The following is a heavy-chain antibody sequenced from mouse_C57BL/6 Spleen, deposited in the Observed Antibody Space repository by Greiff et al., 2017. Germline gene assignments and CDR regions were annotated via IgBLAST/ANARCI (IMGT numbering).Heavy chain of an antibody. CDR1: GYAFSSSW. J-gene: IGHJ4*01. V-gene: IGHV1-82*01. CDR2: IYPGDGDT. CDR3: ARAGWDGGYAMDN. D-gene: IGHD4-1*01. Sequence: QVQLQQSGPELVKPGASVKISCKASGYAFSSSWMNWVKQRPGKGLEWIGRIYPGDGDTNYNGKFKGKATLTADKSSSTAYMQLSRLTSEESAVYFCARAGWDGGYAMDNWGEGTSVTVSS.